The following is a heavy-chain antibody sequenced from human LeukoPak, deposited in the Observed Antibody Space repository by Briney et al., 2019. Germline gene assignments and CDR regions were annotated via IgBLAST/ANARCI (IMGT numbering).Heavy chain of an antibody. CDR3: AATGYSSGGSNFDY. D-gene: IGHD6-19*01. CDR2: IDPSDSYT. J-gene: IGHJ4*02. CDR1: GYSFTSYW. V-gene: IGHV5-10-1*01. Sequence: GESLKIYCKGSGYSFTSYWISWVRQMPGKGLRRLGRIDPSDSYTNYSPSFQGHVTISADKSISTAYLQWSSLKASDTAMYYCAATGYSSGGSNFDYWGQGTLVTVSS.